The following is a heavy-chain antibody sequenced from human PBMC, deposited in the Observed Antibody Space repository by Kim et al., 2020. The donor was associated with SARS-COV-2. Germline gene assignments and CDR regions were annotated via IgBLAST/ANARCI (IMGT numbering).Heavy chain of an antibody. D-gene: IGHD2-21*01. CDR3: ARDDRHCXXXSCXXXNYXGXXX. Sequence: SVKVSCKASGGTFSNYAISWVRQAPGQGLEWMGGIIPTIGTTNYAQKFQGRVTISADESTSTAHMELNSLRSEDTAVYYCARDDRHCXXXSCXXXNYXGXXXWGQGTXXXXSS. J-gene: IGHJ6*02. V-gene: IGHV1-69*13. CDR1: GGTFSNYA. CDR2: IIPTIGTT.